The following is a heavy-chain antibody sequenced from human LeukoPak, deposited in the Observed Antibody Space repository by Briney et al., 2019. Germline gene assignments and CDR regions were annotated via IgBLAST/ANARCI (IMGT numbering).Heavy chain of an antibody. V-gene: IGHV3-30*18. Sequence: GRSLRLSCAASGFTFSSYGMHWVRQAPGKGLEWVAVISYDGSNKYYADSVKGRFTISRDNSKSTLYLQMNSLRAEDTAVYYCAKDPGVGEPPRYWGQGTLVTVSS. J-gene: IGHJ4*02. CDR1: GFTFSSYG. D-gene: IGHD3-10*01. CDR3: AKDPGVGEPPRY. CDR2: ISYDGSNK.